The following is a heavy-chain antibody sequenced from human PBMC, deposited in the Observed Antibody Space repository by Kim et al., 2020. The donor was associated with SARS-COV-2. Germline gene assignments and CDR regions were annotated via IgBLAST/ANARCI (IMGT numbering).Heavy chain of an antibody. CDR3: ARTKDDILTSYYIAYFFDC. Sequence: SETLSLTCTVSGGSISSSSYYWGWVRQPPGKGLEWIGSIFYGGSTYYNPSLKSRVTISVDTSENQVSLKMYSVTAADTAVYYGARTKDDILTSYYIAYFFDCWGQGTRVSVSS. CDR2: IFYGGST. D-gene: IGHD3-9*01. V-gene: IGHV4-39*01. J-gene: IGHJ4*02. CDR1: GGSISSSSYY.